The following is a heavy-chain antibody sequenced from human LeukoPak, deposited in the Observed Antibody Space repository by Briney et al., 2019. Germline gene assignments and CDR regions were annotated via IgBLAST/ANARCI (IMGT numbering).Heavy chain of an antibody. Sequence: PSETLSLTCSVYGDSISRYYWNWIRQPAGRGLEWIGRIFTGGFIYYNPSLSSRVTVSLDTSKNQVSLKLTSVTAADTAVYYCARHSMLSSTYFGVSDIWGQGTTVTVSS. V-gene: IGHV4-4*07. J-gene: IGHJ3*02. CDR1: GDSISRYY. CDR3: ARHSMLSSTYFGVSDI. D-gene: IGHD6-13*01. CDR2: IFTGGFI.